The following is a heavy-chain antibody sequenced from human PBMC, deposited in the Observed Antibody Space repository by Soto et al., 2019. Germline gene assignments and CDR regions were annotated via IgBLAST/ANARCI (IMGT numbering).Heavy chain of an antibody. D-gene: IGHD6-13*01. J-gene: IGHJ5*02. CDR2: TYYRSKWYN. Sequence: PSQTLSLTCVISGDSVSSNSAAWNWIRQSPSRGLEWLGRTYYRSKWYNDYAVSVKSQITINPDTSKNQFSLQLNSVTPEDTAVYYCARAPETYSSSWYGRPSNWFDPWGQGTLVTVSS. CDR3: ARAPETYSSSWYGRPSNWFDP. CDR1: GDSVSSNSAA. V-gene: IGHV6-1*01.